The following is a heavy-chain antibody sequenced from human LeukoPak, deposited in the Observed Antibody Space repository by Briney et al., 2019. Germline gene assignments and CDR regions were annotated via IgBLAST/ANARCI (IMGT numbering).Heavy chain of an antibody. J-gene: IGHJ6*02. CDR1: GFTFSSYA. Sequence: GRSLRLSCAASGFTFSSYAMHWVRQTPAKGLECVAVISKEGSEEHYAALGKGRFTISRDNAKNSLYLQMNSLRAADTALYYCTKDIITVGYYYGMDVWGQGTTVTVTS. V-gene: IGHV3-30*04. CDR2: ISKEGSEE. CDR3: TKDIITVGYYYGMDV. D-gene: IGHD1-14*01.